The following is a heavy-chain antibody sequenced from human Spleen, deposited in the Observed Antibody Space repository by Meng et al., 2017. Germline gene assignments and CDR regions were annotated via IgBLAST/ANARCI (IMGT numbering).Heavy chain of an antibody. V-gene: IGHV4-34*01. CDR1: GGSFSDYY. CDR2: INHSGST. Sequence: QVSQQQWGAGRLKPSETLSLTCVVSGGSFSDYYWSWIRQPPGKGLEWIGEINHSGSTNYNPSLESRATISVDTSQNNLSLKLSSVTAADSAVYYCARGPTTMAHDFDYWGQGTLVTVSS. CDR3: ARGPTTMAHDFDY. J-gene: IGHJ4*02. D-gene: IGHD4-11*01.